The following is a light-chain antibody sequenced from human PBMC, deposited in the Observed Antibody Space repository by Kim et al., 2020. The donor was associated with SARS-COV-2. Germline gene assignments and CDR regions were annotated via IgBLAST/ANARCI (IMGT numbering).Light chain of an antibody. J-gene: IGKJ1*01. Sequence: EIVMTQSPATLSVSPGERATLSCRASQSVNNNLAWYQKKPGQALRLLISGASTRATGIPARFSGSGSETEFTLTISSLQSEDVAIYYCQQYNNWPRAFGQGTKVDIK. V-gene: IGKV3-15*01. CDR3: QQYNNWPRA. CDR1: QSVNNN. CDR2: GAS.